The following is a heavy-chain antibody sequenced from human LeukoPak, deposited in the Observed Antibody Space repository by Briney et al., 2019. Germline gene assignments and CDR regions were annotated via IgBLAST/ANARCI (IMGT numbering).Heavy chain of an antibody. CDR3: VVIVEPPDSDGFDV. CDR2: INVDGSIT. J-gene: IGHJ3*01. V-gene: IGHV3-74*01. D-gene: IGHD1-14*01. CDR1: GFTFGNSW. Sequence: GGSLRLSCAVSGFTFGNSWVHWVRQAPGKGLVWVSLINVDGSITSYADSVKGRFTISRDNARNTVSLQMNSLTIEDTAVHYCVVIVEPPDSDGFDVWGQGTMITVSS.